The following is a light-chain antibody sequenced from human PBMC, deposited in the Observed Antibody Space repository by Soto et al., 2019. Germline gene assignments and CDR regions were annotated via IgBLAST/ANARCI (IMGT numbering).Light chain of an antibody. V-gene: IGLV2-23*01. CDR2: EGT. Sequence: QSALTQLASVARSPGQSITISCTGSSSDVGSYNLVSWYQQHPDKAPKLMIYEGTKRPSGVSIRFSGSKSGNTASLTISGLQAEDEADYYCCSYAGSSTPCVFGSGTKVTVL. J-gene: IGLJ1*01. CDR3: CSYAGSSTPCV. CDR1: SSDVGSYNL.